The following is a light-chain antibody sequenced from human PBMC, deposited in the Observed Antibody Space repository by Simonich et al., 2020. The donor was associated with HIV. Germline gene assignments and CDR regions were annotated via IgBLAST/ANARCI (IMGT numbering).Light chain of an antibody. Sequence: EIVMPQSPATLSVSTGERATLSCRARQRFGINLAWYQQKPGQAPRLLIYGASTRATGILARFSGSGSGTEFTLTISSMQSEDFAVDYCQQRSHWPTFGQGTKVEIK. J-gene: IGKJ1*01. CDR3: QQRSHWPT. CDR1: QRFGIN. V-gene: IGKV3-15*01. CDR2: GAS.